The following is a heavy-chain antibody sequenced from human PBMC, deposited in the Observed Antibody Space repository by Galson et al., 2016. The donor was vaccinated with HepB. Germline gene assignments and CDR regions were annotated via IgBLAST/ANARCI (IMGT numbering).Heavy chain of an antibody. CDR3: SFYDFWSAYDYDY. J-gene: IGHJ4*02. V-gene: IGHV3-53*01. Sequence: SLRLSCAASGFTVSSSYMSWVRQAPGKGLEWVSVIYAGGSTYYADSVKGRFTISRDNSTNALYLQMNSLRAEDTALYHCSFYDFWSAYDYDYWGQGTLVIVSS. CDR1: GFTVSSSY. CDR2: IYAGGST. D-gene: IGHD3-3*01.